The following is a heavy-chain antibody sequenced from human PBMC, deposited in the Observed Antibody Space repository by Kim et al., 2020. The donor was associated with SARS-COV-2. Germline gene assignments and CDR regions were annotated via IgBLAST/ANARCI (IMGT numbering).Heavy chain of an antibody. CDR2: IYYSGST. CDR1: GGSIMSYY. D-gene: IGHD5-12*01. J-gene: IGHJ4*01. V-gene: IGHV4-59*13. Sequence: SETLSLTCTVSGGSIMSYYWSWIRQPPGKGLEWIGYIYYSGSTNYNPSLKSRVTISVDTSKNPFSLKLSSVTSADTAVYYCARVGNSGYAWDPYFDYWG. CDR3: ARVGNSGYAWDPYFDY.